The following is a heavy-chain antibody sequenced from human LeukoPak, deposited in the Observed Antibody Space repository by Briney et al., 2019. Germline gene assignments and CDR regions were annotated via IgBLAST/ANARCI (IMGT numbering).Heavy chain of an antibody. Sequence: ASVKVSCTASGYTFTSNGISWVRQAPGQGLEWMGWISAYNGNTNYAQKLQGRVTMTTDTSTSTAYMELRSLRSDDTAVYYCARVGITMIVVVTLDYWGQGTLVTVSS. CDR2: ISAYNGNT. CDR1: GYTFTSNG. J-gene: IGHJ4*02. CDR3: ARVGITMIVVVTLDY. D-gene: IGHD3-22*01. V-gene: IGHV1-18*01.